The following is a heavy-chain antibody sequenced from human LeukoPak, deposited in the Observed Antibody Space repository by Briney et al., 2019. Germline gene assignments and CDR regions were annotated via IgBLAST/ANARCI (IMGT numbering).Heavy chain of an antibody. CDR2: ISYDGSNK. Sequence: GGPRRLSCAASGFTSSSYAMHWVRQAPGKGLEGVALISYDGSNKYYADSVKGRFTISRDNSKNTLYLQMNSLRAEDTAVYYCASLRSSSWYDHFDYWGQGTLVTVSS. V-gene: IGHV3-30*04. CDR1: GFTSSSYA. CDR3: ASLRSSSWYDHFDY. D-gene: IGHD6-13*01. J-gene: IGHJ4*02.